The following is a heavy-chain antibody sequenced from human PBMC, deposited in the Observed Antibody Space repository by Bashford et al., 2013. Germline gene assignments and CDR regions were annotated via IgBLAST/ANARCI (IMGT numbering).Heavy chain of an antibody. V-gene: IGHV1-2*02. CDR3: ARATIVGPHLMSH. D-gene: IGHD1-26*01. Sequence: WVRQAPGQGLEWMGWINPDSGGTNYAQNFQGRVTMTRDTSISSVYMELSRLRSDDTAVYYCARATIVGPHLMSHWGQGTLVTVSS. CDR2: INPDSGGT. J-gene: IGHJ4*02.